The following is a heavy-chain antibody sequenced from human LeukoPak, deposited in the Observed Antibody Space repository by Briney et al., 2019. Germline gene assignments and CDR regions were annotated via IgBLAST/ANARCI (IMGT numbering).Heavy chain of an antibody. CDR3: ARGRSRGYFDY. CDR2: INHSGST. D-gene: IGHD6-13*01. J-gene: IGHJ4*02. Sequence: SETLSLTCAVYGGSFGGYYWSWIRQPPGKGLEWIGEINHSGSTNYNPSLKSRVTISVDTSKNQFSLKLSSVTAADTAVYYCARGRSRGYFDYWGQGTLVTVSS. V-gene: IGHV4-34*01. CDR1: GGSFGGYY.